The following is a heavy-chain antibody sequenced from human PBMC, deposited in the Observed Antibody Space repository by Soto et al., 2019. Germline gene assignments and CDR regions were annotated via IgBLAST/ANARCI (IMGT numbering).Heavy chain of an antibody. D-gene: IGHD4-17*01. V-gene: IGHV3-23*01. CDR3: ARDHGPYGGGLQY. CDR2: ISSPGGRT. Sequence: EVQLLESGGGLVQPGGSLRLSCAASGFTFNSYAMSWVRQAPGKGLEWVSAISSPGGRTHYADSVKGRFTISRDKSKNTLYLQENSLRAENTAVYYCARDHGPYGGGLQYWGQGTLVTASS. CDR1: GFTFNSYA. J-gene: IGHJ4*02.